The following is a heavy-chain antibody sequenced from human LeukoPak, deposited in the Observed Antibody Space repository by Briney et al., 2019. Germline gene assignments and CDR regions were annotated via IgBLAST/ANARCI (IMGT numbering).Heavy chain of an antibody. CDR3: VKTTGWPGFDY. CDR1: GVSISRFY. Sequence: SETLSLTCTTSGVSISRFYWSWVRQPPGKGLEWIGNIYNGVPTFFNPSLKSRVTISVDTSRRQFSLELASVTAADTAVYYCVKTTGWPGFDYCGQGILVTVSS. CDR2: IYNGVPT. D-gene: IGHD6-19*01. J-gene: IGHJ4*02. V-gene: IGHV4-4*09.